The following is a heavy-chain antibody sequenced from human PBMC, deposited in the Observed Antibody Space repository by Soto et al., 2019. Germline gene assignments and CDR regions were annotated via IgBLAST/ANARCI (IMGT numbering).Heavy chain of an antibody. J-gene: IGHJ3*02. V-gene: IGHV4-4*02. CDR3: ASPWGSFLTGRADALDI. Sequence: SETLSLTCAVSGGSISSSTWWSWVRQPPGKGLEWIGEISQNWRTIYSPSLRNPATLSVDTSKNQFSLRLNSVPAADTAVYYCASPWGSFLTGRADALDIWGQGTMVTVSS. D-gene: IGHD3-9*01. CDR1: GGSISSSTW. CDR2: ISQNWRT.